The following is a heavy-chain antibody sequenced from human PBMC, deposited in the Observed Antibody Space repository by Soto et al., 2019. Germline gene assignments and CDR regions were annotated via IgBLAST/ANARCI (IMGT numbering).Heavy chain of an antibody. CDR2: LYTSGNT. D-gene: IGHD2-8*01. J-gene: IGHJ6*02. V-gene: IGHV4-4*07. CDR1: GGSVTSYY. CDR3: ARDGVGPHGMDV. Sequence: ETLSLTCSVSGGSVTSYYWSWIRQPAGKGLDWIGRLYTSGNTDYNHSLKGRVTMSLDTSKNQFSLKVNSVTAADTAVYYCARDGVGPHGMDVWGQGTTVTVSS.